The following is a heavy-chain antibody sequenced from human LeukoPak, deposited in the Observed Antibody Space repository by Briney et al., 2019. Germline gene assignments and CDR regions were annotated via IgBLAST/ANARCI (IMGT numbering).Heavy chain of an antibody. Sequence: GGSLRLSCAAPGFMLSGYNMNWVRQAPGKGLEWVSSISSSSSYIYYADSVKGRLTISRDNAKDTLYLQMNSLRAGDTAVYYCARGPNDDILSAYYIVYFVYWGEGTLVTVSS. CDR3: ARGPNDDILSAYYIVYFVY. CDR1: GFMLSGYN. V-gene: IGHV3-21*01. D-gene: IGHD3-9*01. J-gene: IGHJ4*02. CDR2: ISSSSSYI.